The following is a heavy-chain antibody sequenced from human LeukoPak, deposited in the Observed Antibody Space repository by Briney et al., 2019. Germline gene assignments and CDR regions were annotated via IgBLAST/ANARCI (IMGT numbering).Heavy chain of an antibody. Sequence: PAETLSLTCAVSGGSISSTTSYWGWIRQPPGKGRVWIGRIYYSGSTFYNPSLKSRVTISGDTSKNQFSLSLSSVTAAHTAVYYCARHGSTHYFAYWGQGTLVTLSS. CDR2: IYYSGST. J-gene: IGHJ4*02. CDR1: GGSISSTTSY. D-gene: IGHD2-2*03. V-gene: IGHV4-39*01. CDR3: ARHGSTHYFAY.